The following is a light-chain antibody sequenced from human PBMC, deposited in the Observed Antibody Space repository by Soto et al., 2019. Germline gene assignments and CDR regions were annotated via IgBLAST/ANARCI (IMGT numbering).Light chain of an antibody. CDR2: EVS. CDR3: CSYGGSRAV. CDR1: SSDVGSHNL. J-gene: IGLJ7*01. V-gene: IGLV2-23*02. Sequence: QSALTQPASVSGSPGQSITISCTGTSSDVGSHNLVSWYQQHPGQAPKLMIYEVSKRALGVSARFSASKSGNTASLTIFGLQAEDEADYYCCSYGGSRAVFGGGTQLTVL.